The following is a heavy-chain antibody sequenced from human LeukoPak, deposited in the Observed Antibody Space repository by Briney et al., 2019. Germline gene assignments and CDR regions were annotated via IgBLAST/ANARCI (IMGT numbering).Heavy chain of an antibody. CDR2: IYSGGST. D-gene: IGHD3-22*01. Sequence: GGSLRLSCAASGFTVSSNYMSWVRQAPGKGLEWVSVIYSGGSTYYADSVKGRFTISRDSSKNTLYLQMNSLRAEDTAVYYCAKVMGYNSSGYINYWGQGTLVTVSS. CDR3: AKVMGYNSSGYINY. V-gene: IGHV3-53*01. J-gene: IGHJ4*02. CDR1: GFTVSSNY.